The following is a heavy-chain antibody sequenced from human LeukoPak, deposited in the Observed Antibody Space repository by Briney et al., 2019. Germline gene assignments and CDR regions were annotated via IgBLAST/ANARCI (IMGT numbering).Heavy chain of an antibody. D-gene: IGHD3-10*01. CDR2: IIPIFGTA. Sequence: SVKDSCMASGGTLSSYAISWVRQAPGQGLEWMGRIIPIFGTANYAQKFQGRVTLTTDESTSTAYMELSSLRSEDTAVYYCAASGITMVRGVIIPKYFDYWGQGTLVTVSS. CDR1: GGTLSSYA. V-gene: IGHV1-69*05. J-gene: IGHJ4*02. CDR3: AASGITMVRGVIIPKYFDY.